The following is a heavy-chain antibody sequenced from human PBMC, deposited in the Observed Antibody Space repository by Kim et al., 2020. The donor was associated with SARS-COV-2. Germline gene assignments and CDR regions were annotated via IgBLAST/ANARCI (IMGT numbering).Heavy chain of an antibody. V-gene: IGHV3-23*01. CDR3: VTTAA. CDR2: ISGSGRST. J-gene: IGHJ5*02. Sequence: GGSLRLSCAASGFTFSSYSISWVRQAPGKGLEWVSSISGSGRSTYYADSVKGRFTISRDNSKNTLYLQMNSLRVEDTAVYFSVTTAAWGQGTLVTVSS. D-gene: IGHD4-17*01. CDR1: GFTFSSYS.